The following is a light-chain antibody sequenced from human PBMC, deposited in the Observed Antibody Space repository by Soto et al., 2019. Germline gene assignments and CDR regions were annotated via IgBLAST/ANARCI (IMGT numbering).Light chain of an antibody. CDR3: AAWDDSLNGVV. Sequence: QSVLTQPPSASGTPGQRVTISCSGRSSSIGRNTVHWYRQLPGTAPKLLIYADNLRPSGVPDRFSGSKSGTSASLAISGLQSEDEAGYYCAAWDDSLNGVVFGGGTKLTVL. CDR1: SSSIGRNT. V-gene: IGLV1-44*01. J-gene: IGLJ2*01. CDR2: ADN.